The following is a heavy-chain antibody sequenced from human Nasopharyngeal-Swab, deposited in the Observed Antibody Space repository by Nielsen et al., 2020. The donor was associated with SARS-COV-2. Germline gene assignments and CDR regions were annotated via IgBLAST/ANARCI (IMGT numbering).Heavy chain of an antibody. V-gene: IGHV1-18*01. Sequence: ASVKVSCKASGYTFTSYAMNWVRQAPGQGLEWMGWISAYNGNTNYAQKLQGRVTMTTDTSTSTAYMELRSLRSDDTAVYYCARGGYLGYCTGGVCWENGMDVWGQGTTVTVSS. D-gene: IGHD2-8*02. J-gene: IGHJ6*02. CDR1: GYTFTSYA. CDR3: ARGGYLGYCTGGVCWENGMDV. CDR2: ISAYNGNT.